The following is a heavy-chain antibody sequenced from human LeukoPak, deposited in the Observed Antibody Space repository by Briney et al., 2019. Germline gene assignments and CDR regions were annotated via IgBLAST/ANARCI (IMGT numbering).Heavy chain of an antibody. CDR2: ISYDGSNK. D-gene: IGHD2-2*01. CDR3: ASIVGCSSTSCTMGWFDP. J-gene: IGHJ5*02. CDR1: GFTFSSYA. Sequence: GSLRLSCAASGFTFSSYAMHWVRQAPGKGLEWVAVISYDGSNKYYADSVKGRFTISRDNSKNTLYLQMNSLRAEDTAVYYCASIVGCSSTSCTMGWFDPWGQGTLVTVSS. V-gene: IGHV3-30-3*01.